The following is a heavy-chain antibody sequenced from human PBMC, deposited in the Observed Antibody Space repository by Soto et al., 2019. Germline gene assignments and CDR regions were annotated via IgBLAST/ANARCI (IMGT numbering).Heavy chain of an antibody. CDR3: ARDPPVTGSSSTGFDP. J-gene: IGHJ5*02. CDR2: ISAYNGNT. CDR1: GYTFTSYG. V-gene: IGHV1-18*01. Sequence: ASVKVSCKASGYTFTSYGISWVRQAPGQGLEWMGWISAYNGNTNYAQKLQGRVTMTTDTSTSTAYMELRSLRSDDTAVYYCARDPPVTGSSSTGFDPWAQGTLVTVSS. D-gene: IGHD6-6*01.